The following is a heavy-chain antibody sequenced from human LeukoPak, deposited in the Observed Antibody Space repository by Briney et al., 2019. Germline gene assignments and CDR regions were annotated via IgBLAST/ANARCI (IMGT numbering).Heavy chain of an antibody. D-gene: IGHD3-3*01. CDR3: ARVVSRFLEWLLNYDAFDI. CDR2: MNPNSGNT. CDR1: GYTFTSYD. J-gene: IGHJ3*02. Sequence: ASVKVSCKASGYTFTSYDINWVRQAPGQGLEWMGWMNPNSGNTGYAQKFQGRVTMTRNTSISTAYMELSSLRSEDTAVYYCARVVSRFLEWLLNYDAFDIWGQGTMVTVSS. V-gene: IGHV1-8*01.